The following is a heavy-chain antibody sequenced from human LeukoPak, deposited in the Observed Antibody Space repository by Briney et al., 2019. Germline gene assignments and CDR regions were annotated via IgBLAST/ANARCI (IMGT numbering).Heavy chain of an antibody. CDR1: GGSISSSSYY. CDR2: IYYSGST. Sequence: SETLSLTCIVSGGSISSSSYYWGWIRQPPGKGLEWIGSIYYSGSTYYNPSLKSRVTISLDTSKNQFSLKLSSVTAADTAMYYCARHPSSSFDLFWGQGTLVTVSS. J-gene: IGHJ4*02. V-gene: IGHV4-39*01. D-gene: IGHD6-6*01. CDR3: ARHPSSSFDLF.